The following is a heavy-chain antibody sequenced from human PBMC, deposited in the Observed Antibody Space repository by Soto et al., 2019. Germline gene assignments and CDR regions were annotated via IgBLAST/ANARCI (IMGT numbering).Heavy chain of an antibody. CDR2: ISYDGSNK. J-gene: IGHJ4*02. CDR1: GFTISSYG. V-gene: IGHV3-30*18. Sequence: GGSLRLSCAASGFTISSYGMHWVRQAPGKGLEWVAVISYDGSNKYYADSVKGRFTISRDNSKNTLYLQMNSLRAEDTAVYYCAKEYSSSSSAFWGQGTLVTVSS. CDR3: AKEYSSSSSAF. D-gene: IGHD6-6*01.